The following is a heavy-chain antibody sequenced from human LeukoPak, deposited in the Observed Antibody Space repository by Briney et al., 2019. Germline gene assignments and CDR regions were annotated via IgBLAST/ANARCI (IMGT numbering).Heavy chain of an antibody. CDR2: IYYSGST. D-gene: IGHD3-3*01. CDR3: ARANFTYYDFWSGYSDGFDP. J-gene: IGHJ5*02. Sequence: SQTPSLTCTVSGGSISSGDYYWSWIRQPPGKGLEWIGYIYYSGSTYYNPSLKGRVTISVDTSKNQFSLKLSSVTAADTAVYYCARANFTYYDFWSGYSDGFDPWGQGTLVTVSS. V-gene: IGHV4-30-4*08. CDR1: GGSISSGDYY.